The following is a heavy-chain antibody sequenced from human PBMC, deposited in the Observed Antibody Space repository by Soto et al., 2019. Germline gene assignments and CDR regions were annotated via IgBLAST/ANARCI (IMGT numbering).Heavy chain of an antibody. D-gene: IGHD3-3*01. CDR1: GFTFSSYG. CDR3: ARWMEWLLRGYYYYGMDV. V-gene: IGHV3-33*01. Sequence: PGGSLRLSCAASGFTFSSYGMHWVRQAPGKGLEWVAVIWYDGSNKYYADSVKGRFTISRDNSKNTLYLQMNSLRAEDTAVYYCARWMEWLLRGYYYYGMDVWGQGTTVTVSS. J-gene: IGHJ6*02. CDR2: IWYDGSNK.